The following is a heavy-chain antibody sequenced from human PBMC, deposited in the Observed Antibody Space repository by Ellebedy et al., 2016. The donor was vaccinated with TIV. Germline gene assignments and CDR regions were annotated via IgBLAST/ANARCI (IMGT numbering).Heavy chain of an antibody. D-gene: IGHD4-17*01. V-gene: IGHV3-53*01. Sequence: GESLKISCAASGFTVSSNYMSWVRQAPGKGLEWVSVIYSGGSTYYADSVKGRFTISRDKSKNTLYLQMNNLRAEVTAVYYCERDMSYGEYDYWGQGTLVTVSS. CDR3: ERDMSYGEYDY. J-gene: IGHJ4*02. CDR2: IYSGGST. CDR1: GFTVSSNY.